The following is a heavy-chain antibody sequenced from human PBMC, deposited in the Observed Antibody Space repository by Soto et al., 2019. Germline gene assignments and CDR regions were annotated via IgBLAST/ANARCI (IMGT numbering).Heavy chain of an antibody. Sequence: SETLSLSCSVSGYSICSYYWTWIRQSPGKGLEWIGYIYYSGSTNYNPSLKSRVTISVDTSKNQFSLKLSSVTAADTAVYYCARRGDTALLRWAFDIWGQGTMVTVSS. D-gene: IGHD2-21*01. J-gene: IGHJ3*02. CDR1: GYSICSYY. V-gene: IGHV4-59*08. CDR2: IYYSGST. CDR3: ARRGDTALLRWAFDI.